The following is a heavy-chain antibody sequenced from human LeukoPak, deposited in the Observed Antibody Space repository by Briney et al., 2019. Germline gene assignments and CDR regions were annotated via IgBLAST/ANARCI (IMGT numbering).Heavy chain of an antibody. D-gene: IGHD3-10*02. J-gene: IGHJ4*02. CDR2: ISSSGSTI. V-gene: IGHV3-48*03. Sequence: PGGPLRLSCAASGLTFHSNEMNWVRQAPGKGLEWVSYISSSGSTIYYADSVKGRFTISRDNAKNSLYLQMNSLRAEDTAVYYCARLFLRDYWGQGTLVTVSS. CDR1: GLTFHSNE. CDR3: ARLFLRDY.